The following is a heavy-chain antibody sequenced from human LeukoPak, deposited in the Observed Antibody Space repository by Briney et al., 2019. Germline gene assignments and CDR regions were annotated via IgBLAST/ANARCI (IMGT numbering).Heavy chain of an antibody. CDR1: GGSVNGYY. CDR3: ARAGGYNYPFDY. D-gene: IGHD5-24*01. V-gene: IGHV4-59*02. J-gene: IGHJ4*01. Sequence: SETLSLTCAVSGGSVNGYYWSWIRQPPGKELEWIGYIYYSGSTNYTPSLKSRVTISVDTSKNQFSLKLSSVTAADTAVYHCARAGGYNYPFDYWGHGTLVTVSS. CDR2: IYYSGST.